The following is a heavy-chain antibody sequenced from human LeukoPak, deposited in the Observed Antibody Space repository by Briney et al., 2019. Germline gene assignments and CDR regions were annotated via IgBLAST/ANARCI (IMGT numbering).Heavy chain of an antibody. Sequence: GGSLRLSCAASGFTVSSNYMSWVRQAPGKGLEWVSVIYSGGSTYYADSVKGRFAISRDNSKNTLYLQMNSLSAEDTAVYYCARDRGSSSWYFGYYYGMDVWGQGTTVTVSS. J-gene: IGHJ6*02. D-gene: IGHD6-13*01. CDR1: GFTVSSNY. CDR3: ARDRGSSSWYFGYYYGMDV. CDR2: IYSGGST. V-gene: IGHV3-53*01.